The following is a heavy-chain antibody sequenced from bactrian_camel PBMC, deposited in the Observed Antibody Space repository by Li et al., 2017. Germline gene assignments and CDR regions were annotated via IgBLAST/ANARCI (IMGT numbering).Heavy chain of an antibody. CDR1: GYTYSDYC. V-gene: IGHV3S40*01. J-gene: IGHJ6*01. CDR3: VRVDTWDFGY. D-gene: IGHD6*01. CDR2: INSGGANT. Sequence: VQLVESGGGSVQAGGSLRLSCVASGYTYSDYCMGWFRQAPGRGREGVATINSGGANTYYTDSVKGRLSISRDDAKNTVYLQMNTLKAEDTAVYYCVRVDTWDFGYWVQGTQVT.